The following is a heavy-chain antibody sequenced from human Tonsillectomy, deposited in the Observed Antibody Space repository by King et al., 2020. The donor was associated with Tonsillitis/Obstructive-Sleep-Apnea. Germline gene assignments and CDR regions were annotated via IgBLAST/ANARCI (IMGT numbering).Heavy chain of an antibody. Sequence: VQLVQSGAEVKKPGASVKVSCKASGYTFTGYYIHWVRQAPGQGLEWMGWINPNNGGTKYAQKFQSRVTVTRDTSISTAYMELSSLRSDDTAVYFCTRRTVTDGFDYWGQGTLVTVSS. D-gene: IGHD4-17*01. V-gene: IGHV1-2*02. CDR2: INPNNGGT. CDR1: GYTFTGYY. J-gene: IGHJ4*02. CDR3: TRRTVTDGFDY.